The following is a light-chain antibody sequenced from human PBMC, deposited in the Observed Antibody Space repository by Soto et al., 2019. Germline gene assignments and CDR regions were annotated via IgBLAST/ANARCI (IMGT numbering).Light chain of an antibody. V-gene: IGKV3-15*01. CDR3: QQYYNQWT. J-gene: IGKJ1*01. CDR2: DAS. CDR1: QSVGSN. Sequence: EIVMTQSPATLSVSPGERATLSCRASQSVGSNLAWYPQKPGQAPRLLMYDASTRATGIPGRFSGSGSVTEFTLTITSLQSEALVVYYCQQYYNQWTFGQGTKVDIK.